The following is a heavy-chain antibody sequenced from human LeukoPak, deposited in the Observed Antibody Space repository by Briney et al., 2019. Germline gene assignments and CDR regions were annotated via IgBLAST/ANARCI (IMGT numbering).Heavy chain of an antibody. D-gene: IGHD3-10*01. V-gene: IGHV4-34*01. CDR1: GGSFSGYY. Sequence: SETLSLTCAVYGGSFSGYYWSWIRQPPGKGLEWIGEINHSGSTNYNPSLKSRVTISVDTSKNQFSLKLSSVTAADTAVYYCARAAGVRGVFPPYNWFDPWGQGTLVTVSS. CDR2: INHSGST. J-gene: IGHJ5*02. CDR3: ARAAGVRGVFPPYNWFDP.